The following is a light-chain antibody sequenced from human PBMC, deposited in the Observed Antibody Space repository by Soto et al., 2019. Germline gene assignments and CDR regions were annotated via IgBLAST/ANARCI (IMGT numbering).Light chain of an antibody. CDR2: EVS. CDR1: SSDVGGYNY. V-gene: IGLV2-14*01. J-gene: IGLJ2*01. CDR3: SSYTSSILPV. Sequence: QSALTQPASVSGSPGQSITISCTGTSSDVGGYNYVSWYQQHPGKAPKLMIYEVSNRPSGVTNRFSGSKSDNTASLTSSGLQAEDEADYDCSSYTSSILPVFGGVTKHTVL.